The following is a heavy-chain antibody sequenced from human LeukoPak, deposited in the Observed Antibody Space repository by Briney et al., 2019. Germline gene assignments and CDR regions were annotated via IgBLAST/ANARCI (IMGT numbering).Heavy chain of an antibody. CDR1: GGSISSYY. CDR2: IYYCGST. CDR3: ARDAYDSSGYRNYFDC. J-gene: IGHJ4*02. V-gene: IGHV4-59*01. Sequence: PSETLSLTCTVSGGSISSYYWSWIRQPPGKGLEWIGYIYYCGSTNYNPSLKSRVTISVDTSKNQFSLKLSSVTAADTAVYYCARDAYDSSGYRNYFDCWGQGTLVTVSS. D-gene: IGHD3-22*01.